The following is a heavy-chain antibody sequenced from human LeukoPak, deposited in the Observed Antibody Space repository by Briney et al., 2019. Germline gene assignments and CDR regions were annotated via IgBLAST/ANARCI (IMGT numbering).Heavy chain of an antibody. J-gene: IGHJ6*03. CDR2: IIPIFGTA. V-gene: IGHV1-69*06. D-gene: IGHD3-22*01. CDR1: GGTFSSYA. Sequence: ASVKVSCKASGGTFSSYAISWVRQAPGQGLGWMGGIIPIFGTANYAQKFQGRVTITADKSTSTAYMELSSLRSEDTAVYYCARRAFSEYRGYYDSSGLKGGYYYYYMDAWGKGTTVTVSS. CDR3: ARRAFSEYRGYYDSSGLKGGYYYYYMDA.